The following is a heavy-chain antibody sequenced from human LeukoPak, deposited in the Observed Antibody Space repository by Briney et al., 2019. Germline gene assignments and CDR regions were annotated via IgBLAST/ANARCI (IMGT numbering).Heavy chain of an antibody. J-gene: IGHJ3*02. V-gene: IGHV4-59*01. D-gene: IGHD3-10*01. CDR2: ISYSGRT. Sequence: KASETLSLTCTVSGASIYSDYRSWIRQPPGKGLEWIAYISYSGRTNYNPSLKSRVTIFIDASKNQFSLKLSSVTAADTAVYYCARTRDSGSSDIWGQGTMVTVSS. CDR3: ARTRDSGSSDI. CDR1: GASIYSDY.